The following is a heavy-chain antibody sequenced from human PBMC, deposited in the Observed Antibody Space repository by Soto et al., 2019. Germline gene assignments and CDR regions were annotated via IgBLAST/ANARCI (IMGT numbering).Heavy chain of an antibody. D-gene: IGHD3-9*01. CDR1: GYTFTSYG. V-gene: IGHV1-18*01. CDR2: ISAYNGNT. J-gene: IGHJ6*03. CDR3: ARGMGYYDILTGASPYYYYYMDV. Sequence: ASVKVSCKASGYTFTSYGISWVRQAPGQGLEWMGWISAYNGNTNYAQKLQGRVTMTTNTSISTAYMELSSLRSDDTAVYYCARGMGYYDILTGASPYYYYYMDVWGKGTTVTVSS.